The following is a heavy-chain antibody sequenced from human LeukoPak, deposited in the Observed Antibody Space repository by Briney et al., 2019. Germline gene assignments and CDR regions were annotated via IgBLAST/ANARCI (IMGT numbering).Heavy chain of an antibody. CDR3: AKDPNDYVWGSCFDY. CDR2: ISGSGGST. V-gene: IGHV3-23*01. Sequence: GGSLRLSCAASGFTFSSYAMSWVRQAPGKGLEWVSAISGSGGSTYYADSVKGRFTISRDNSKSTLYLQMNSLRAEDTAVYYCAKDPNDYVWGSCFDYWGQGTLVTVSS. CDR1: GFTFSSYA. J-gene: IGHJ4*02. D-gene: IGHD3-16*01.